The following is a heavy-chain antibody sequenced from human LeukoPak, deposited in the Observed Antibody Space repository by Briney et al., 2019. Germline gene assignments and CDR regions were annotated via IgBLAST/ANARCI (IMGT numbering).Heavy chain of an antibody. Sequence: SETLSLTCTVSGGSISSYYWSWIRQPAGKGLEWIGRIYTSGSTDYNPSLKSRITMSIDTSKNHFSLKLSSVTAADTGVYYCARGGRGDAFDIWGQGTMVTVSS. J-gene: IGHJ3*02. V-gene: IGHV4-4*07. D-gene: IGHD1-26*01. CDR2: IYTSGST. CDR3: ARGGRGDAFDI. CDR1: GGSISSYY.